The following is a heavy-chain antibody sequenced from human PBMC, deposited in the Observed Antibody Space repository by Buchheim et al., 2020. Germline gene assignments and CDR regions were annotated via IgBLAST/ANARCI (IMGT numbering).Heavy chain of an antibody. CDR2: IYTSGST. V-gene: IGHV4-61*02. CDR1: GGSISSGSYY. J-gene: IGHJ2*01. D-gene: IGHD1-1*01. CDR3: ARDSLEEYWYFDL. Sequence: QVQLQESGPGLVKPSQTLSLTCTVSGGSISSGSYYWSWIRQPAGKGLEWIGRIYTSGSTNYNPSLKSPVTISVDTSTNQFSLKLSSVTAADTGVYYCARDSLEEYWYFDLWGRGTL.